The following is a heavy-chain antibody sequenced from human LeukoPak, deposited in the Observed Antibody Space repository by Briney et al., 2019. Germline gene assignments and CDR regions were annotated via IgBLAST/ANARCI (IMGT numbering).Heavy chain of an antibody. V-gene: IGHV3-30-3*01. J-gene: IGHJ4*02. CDR3: ARDPSIVATIHDY. CDR2: ISYDGSNK. CDR1: GFTFSSYA. Sequence: GGSLRLSCAASGFTFSSYAMHWVRQAPGKGLEWVAVISYDGSNKYYADSVKGRFTISRDNSKNTLYLQMNSLRAEDTAVYYCARDPSIVATIHDYWGRGTLVTVSS. D-gene: IGHD5-12*01.